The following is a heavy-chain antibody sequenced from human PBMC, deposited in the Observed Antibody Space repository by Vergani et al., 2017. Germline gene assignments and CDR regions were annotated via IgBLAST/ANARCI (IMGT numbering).Heavy chain of an antibody. CDR3: TTLDLIALSAMFDY. Sequence: EVQLVESGGDFVQPGRSLRLSCAASGVRFKDAWMAWVRQTPGQGLEWVGHIKTKDHDDATDYSAAVKGRFIISRDDSTSTIYLQMNRLKTEDTGVYYCTTLDLIALSAMFDYWGRGTLVSVSS. CDR1: GVRFKDAW. CDR2: IKTKDHDDAT. D-gene: IGHD6-19*01. J-gene: IGHJ4*02. V-gene: IGHV3-15*01.